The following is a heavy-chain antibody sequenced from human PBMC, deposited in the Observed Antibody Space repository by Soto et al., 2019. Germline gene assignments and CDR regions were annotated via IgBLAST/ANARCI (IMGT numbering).Heavy chain of an antibody. V-gene: IGHV3-23*01. Sequence: EVHFLESGGCLVQPGGSLRLSCAASGFTFRRYVMSWVLQAPGKGLEWVSAINGGGSTTYSAEFVNGRFTISRDNGENTVYLHMTSLTAEDTAMYYCVKADERFCGGGRSCPPSGGQGTLVTVSS. D-gene: IGHD2-21*01. J-gene: IGHJ4*02. CDR1: GFTFRRYV. CDR2: INGGGSTT. CDR3: VKADERFCGGGRSCPPS.